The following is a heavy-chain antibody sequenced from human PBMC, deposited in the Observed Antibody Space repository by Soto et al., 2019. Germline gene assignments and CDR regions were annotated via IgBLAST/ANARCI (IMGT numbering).Heavy chain of an antibody. V-gene: IGHV3-30*18. Sequence: QVQLVESGGGVVQPGRSLRLSCAASGFSFSAFGMHWVRQAPGKGLEWVAVISFDGSKESYADPGKGRFTISRDNSKNTLYLQMNSLRAEDTAVYYCAKTITSTSGDINGRGALIDYWGQGTLVTVSS. CDR3: AKTITSTSGDINGRGALIDY. D-gene: IGHD3-10*01. CDR1: GFSFSAFG. CDR2: ISFDGSKE. J-gene: IGHJ4*02.